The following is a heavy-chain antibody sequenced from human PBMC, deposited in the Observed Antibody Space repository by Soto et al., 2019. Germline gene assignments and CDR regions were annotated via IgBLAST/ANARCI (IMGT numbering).Heavy chain of an antibody. J-gene: IGHJ4*02. CDR2: MNPNSGNT. V-gene: IGHV1-8*01. Sequence: VPLVQSGAEVKKPGASVKVSCKASGYSFTSYDINWVRQATGQGLEWMGWMNPNSGNTGYAQKFQGRVTMTRDNSITTAYMELTSLRDDDSAVYYCAGEKVGTTGIDFWGQGTLVTVSS. CDR1: GYSFTSYD. D-gene: IGHD1-26*01. CDR3: AGEKVGTTGIDF.